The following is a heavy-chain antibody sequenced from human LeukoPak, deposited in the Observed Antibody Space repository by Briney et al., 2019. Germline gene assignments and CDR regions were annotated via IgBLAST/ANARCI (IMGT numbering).Heavy chain of an antibody. CDR3: AIEADSRRYHFDY. CDR2: IYTSGST. Sequence: SETLSLTCTVSGGSISSYYWSWIRQPAGKGLEWIGRIYTSGSTNYNPSLKRQVTMSVDRSKSQYSLKLSSVAAADTAVSYCAIEADSRRYHFDYWGQGTLVTVSS. D-gene: IGHD3-22*01. V-gene: IGHV4-4*07. J-gene: IGHJ4*02. CDR1: GGSISSYY.